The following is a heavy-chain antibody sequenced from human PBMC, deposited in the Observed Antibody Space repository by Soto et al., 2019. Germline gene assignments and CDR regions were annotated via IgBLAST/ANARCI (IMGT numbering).Heavy chain of an antibody. Sequence: GKSSCNASGGTFSSYAFSWERQAPGQGLEWMGGIIPIFGTANDAQKFQGRVTITADESTSTAYMELSSLRSEDTAVYYCARALRFLEWYFGGGFGIWGEGTTVTTSS. D-gene: IGHD3-3*01. CDR3: ARALRFLEWYFGGGFGI. J-gene: IGHJ3*02. V-gene: IGHV1-69*01. CDR1: GGTFSSYA. CDR2: IIPIFGTA.